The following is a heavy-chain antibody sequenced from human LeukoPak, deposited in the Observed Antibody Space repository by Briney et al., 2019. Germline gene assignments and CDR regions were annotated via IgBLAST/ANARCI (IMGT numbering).Heavy chain of an antibody. CDR2: ISGSGGST. J-gene: IGHJ4*02. V-gene: IGHV3-23*01. CDR3: AKSPLQYCSGGSCYAMLFDY. Sequence: GGSLRLSCAASGFTFSSYAMSGVRQAPGKGLEWVSAISGSGGSTYYAVSVKGRFTISRDNSKNTLYLQMNSLRAEDTAVYYCAKSPLQYCSGGSCYAMLFDYWGQGTLITVSS. CDR1: GFTFSSYA. D-gene: IGHD2-15*01.